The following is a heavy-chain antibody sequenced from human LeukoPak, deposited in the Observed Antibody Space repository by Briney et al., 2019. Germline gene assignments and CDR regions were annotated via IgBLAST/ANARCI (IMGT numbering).Heavy chain of an antibody. Sequence: ASVKVSCKASGGTFSSYAISWVRQAPGQGLEWMGGIIPIFGTANYAQKFQGRVTITADESTSTAYMELSSLRSEDTAVYYCARRWAYYDFWSGSPQDGFDYWGQGTLVTVSS. CDR3: ARRWAYYDFWSGSPQDGFDY. J-gene: IGHJ4*02. CDR2: IIPIFGTA. V-gene: IGHV1-69*01. CDR1: GGTFSSYA. D-gene: IGHD3-3*01.